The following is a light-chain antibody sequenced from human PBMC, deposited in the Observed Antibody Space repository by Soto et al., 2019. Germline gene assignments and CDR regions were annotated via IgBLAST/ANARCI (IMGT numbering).Light chain of an antibody. CDR3: QKYYSAPLT. CDR2: ATS. CDR1: QGIAPY. V-gene: IGKV1-27*01. J-gene: IGKJ4*01. Sequence: DVQMTQSPSSLSAFVGDRVTITCRASQGIAPYLAWFQQKPGKVPKLLIYATSTLESGVPSRLSGSGSGTDFTLTISSLQPEDIGTYYCQKYYSAPLTFGGVTKVEMK.